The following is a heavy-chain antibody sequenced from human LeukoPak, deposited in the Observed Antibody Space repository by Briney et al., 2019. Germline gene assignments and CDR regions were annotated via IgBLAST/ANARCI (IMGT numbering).Heavy chain of an antibody. CDR2: ISAYNGNT. J-gene: IGHJ3*02. V-gene: IGHV1-18*01. Sequence: ASAKVSCKASGYTFTSYGISWVRQAPGQGLEWMGWISAYNGNTNYAQKLQGRVTMTTDTSTSTAYMELRSLRSDDTAVYYCARELYYYDSSGYYSHAFDIWGQGTMVTVSS. D-gene: IGHD3-22*01. CDR1: GYTFTSYG. CDR3: ARELYYYDSSGYYSHAFDI.